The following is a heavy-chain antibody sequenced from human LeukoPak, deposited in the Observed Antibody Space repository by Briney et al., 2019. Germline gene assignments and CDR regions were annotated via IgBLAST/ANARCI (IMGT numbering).Heavy chain of an antibody. CDR3: APSGRDGYNPDYYFDY. D-gene: IGHD5-24*01. Sequence: AAPKLSNKTYRNTFTSEYMYWAVEAPGQRNEWMGWINTKSGGTNYAQKFQGRVTMTRDTSINTAYIEVNRLRSDDTAVYYCAPSGRDGYNPDYYFDYWGQGTLVTVST. CDR2: INTKSGGT. J-gene: IGHJ4*02. CDR1: RNTFTSEY. V-gene: IGHV1-2*02.